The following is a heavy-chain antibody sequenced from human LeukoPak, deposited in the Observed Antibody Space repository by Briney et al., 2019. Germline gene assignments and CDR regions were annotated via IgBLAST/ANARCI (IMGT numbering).Heavy chain of an antibody. CDR3: ARDGYGDRNFDY. CDR1: GGSIISFY. D-gene: IGHD4-17*01. V-gene: IGHV4-59*01. J-gene: IGHJ4*02. Sequence: PSETLSLTCTVSGGSIISFYWSWIRQPPGKGLEWIGYIYYSGSTNYNPSLKSRVSISVDTSKNQFSLNLSSVTAADMAVYYCARDGYGDRNFDYWGQGTLVTVSS. CDR2: IYYSGST.